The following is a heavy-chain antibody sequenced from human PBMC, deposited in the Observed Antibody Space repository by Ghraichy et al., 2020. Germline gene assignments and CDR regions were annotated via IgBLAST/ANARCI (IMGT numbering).Heavy chain of an antibody. CDR3: ARVGSCLVVVADTPYIAVDWFDP. V-gene: IGHV4-34*01. D-gene: IGHD2-15*01. CDR2: INHSGST. J-gene: IGHJ5*02. Sequence: SETLSLTCAVYGGSFSGYYWSWIRQPPGKGLEWIGEINHSGSTNYNPSLKSRVTISVDTSKNQFSLKLSSVTAADTAVYYCARVGSCLVVVADTPYIAVDWFDPWGQGTLVTVSS. CDR1: GGSFSGYY.